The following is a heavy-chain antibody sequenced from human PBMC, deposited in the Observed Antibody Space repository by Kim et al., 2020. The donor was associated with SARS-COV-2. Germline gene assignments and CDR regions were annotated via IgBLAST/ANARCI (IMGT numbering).Heavy chain of an antibody. V-gene: IGHV3-23*03. CDR3: AKSRGAVTIPEYFQH. CDR1: GFTFSSYA. J-gene: IGHJ1*01. Sequence: GGSLRLSCAASGFTFSSYAMSWVRQAPGKGLEWVSVIYSGGSSTYYADSVKGRFTISRDNSKNTLYLQMNSLRAEDTAVYYCAKSRGAVTIPEYFQHWGQGTLVTVSS. CDR2: IYSGGSST. D-gene: IGHD4-17*01.